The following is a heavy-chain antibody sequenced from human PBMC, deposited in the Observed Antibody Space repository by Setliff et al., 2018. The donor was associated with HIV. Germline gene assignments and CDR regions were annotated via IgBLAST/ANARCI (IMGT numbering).Heavy chain of an antibody. V-gene: IGHV1-24*01. D-gene: IGHD1-1*01. J-gene: IGHJ6*03. CDR3: ATGPLERPAGAYYMDV. CDR1: GNTLTELS. Sequence: GASVKVSCKASGNTLTELSMHWVRQTPGKGLEWLGSFDPADGEAVYTEKLQGRVTMTEDTSIDTAYMELSSLRSEDTAVYYCATGPLERPAGAYYMDVWGTGTTVTVSS. CDR2: FDPADGEA.